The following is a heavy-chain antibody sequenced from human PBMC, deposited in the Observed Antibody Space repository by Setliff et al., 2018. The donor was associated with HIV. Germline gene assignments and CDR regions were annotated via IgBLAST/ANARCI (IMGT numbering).Heavy chain of an antibody. CDR2: IKKDGSDK. CDR1: GFTFSNSW. J-gene: IGHJ4*02. V-gene: IGHV3-7*03. CDR3: ASSRPPDDSSGYFFDY. Sequence: GGSLRLSCAASGFTFSNSWMTWVRQAPGKGLEWVANIKKDGSDKFYVDSVKGRFAISRDNAKNSLNLEMNSLRAEDTAIYYCASSRPPDDSSGYFFDYWGQGTLVTVSS. D-gene: IGHD3-22*01.